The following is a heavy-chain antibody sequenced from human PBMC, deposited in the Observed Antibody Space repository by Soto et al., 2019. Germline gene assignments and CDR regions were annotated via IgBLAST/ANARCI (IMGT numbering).Heavy chain of an antibody. D-gene: IGHD3-3*01. J-gene: IGHJ5*02. CDR3: ARDFWSGPNWFDP. Sequence: LRLSCAASGFTFSSYSMNWVRQAPGKGLEWVSSTSSSSSYIYYADSVKGRFTISRDNAKNSLYLQMNSLRAEDTAVYYCARDFWSGPNWFDPWGQGTLVTVSS. V-gene: IGHV3-21*01. CDR2: TSSSSSYI. CDR1: GFTFSSYS.